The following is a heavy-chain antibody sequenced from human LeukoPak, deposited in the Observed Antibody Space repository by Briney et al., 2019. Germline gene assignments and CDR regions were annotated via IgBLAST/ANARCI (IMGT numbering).Heavy chain of an antibody. CDR3: ARGGDTVTTWRGTNWFDP. D-gene: IGHD4-11*01. CDR2: IYYSGST. Sequence: PSETLSLACTVSGGSISSYYWSWIRQPPGKGLEWIGYIYYSGSTNYNPSLKSRVTISVDTSKNQFSLKLSSVTAADTAVYYCARGGDTVTTWRGTNWFDPWGQGTLVTVSS. J-gene: IGHJ5*02. CDR1: GGSISSYY. V-gene: IGHV4-59*12.